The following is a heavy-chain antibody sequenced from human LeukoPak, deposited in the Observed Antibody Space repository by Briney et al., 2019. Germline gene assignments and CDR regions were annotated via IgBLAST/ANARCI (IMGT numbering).Heavy chain of an antibody. CDR3: ARGHYDILTGYYNVNYYYGMDV. Sequence: SETLSLTCAVYGGSFSGYYWSWIRQPPGKGLEWIGEINHSGSTNYNPSLKSRVTISVDTSKNQFSLKLSSVTAADTAVYYCARGHYDILTGYYNVNYYYGMDVWGKGTTVTVSS. J-gene: IGHJ6*04. CDR1: GGSFSGYY. D-gene: IGHD3-9*01. V-gene: IGHV4-34*01. CDR2: INHSGST.